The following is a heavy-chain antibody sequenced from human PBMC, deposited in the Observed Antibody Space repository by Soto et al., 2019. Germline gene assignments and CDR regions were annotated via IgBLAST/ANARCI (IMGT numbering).Heavy chain of an antibody. V-gene: IGHV3-33*01. CDR3: ARDGCGGDCYYTDY. Sequence: QVQLVESGGGLVQPGRSLRLSCAASGFTFSSYGLHWVRQAPGKGLEWVAVIWYDGTKKYYADSVKGRFTISRDNSKNTLHLQMNSLRAEDTAVYYCARDGCGGDCYYTDYWGQGTLVTVSS. D-gene: IGHD2-21*02. CDR2: IWYDGTKK. J-gene: IGHJ4*02. CDR1: GFTFSSYG.